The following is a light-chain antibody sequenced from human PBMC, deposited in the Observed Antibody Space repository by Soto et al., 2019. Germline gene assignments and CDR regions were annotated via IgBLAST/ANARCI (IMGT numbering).Light chain of an antibody. Sequence: EVVLTQSPATLSLSPGERATLSCRASQSVTKYLAWYQQKPGQALRLLIYDVPKRATGIPARFSGSGSETDFTLTSSSLEPGDFAVYYCHQRSNWPLTFGGGTKLEIK. V-gene: IGKV3-11*01. CDR1: QSVTKY. J-gene: IGKJ4*01. CDR2: DVP. CDR3: HQRSNWPLT.